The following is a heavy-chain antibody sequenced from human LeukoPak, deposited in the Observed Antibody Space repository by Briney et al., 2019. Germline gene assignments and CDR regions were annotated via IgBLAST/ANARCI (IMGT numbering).Heavy chain of an antibody. D-gene: IGHD3-16*01. J-gene: IGHJ4*02. CDR2: FYNSGRS. Sequence: SETLSLTCTVSDDSISDYYQGWIRQPPGKGLEWIGYFYNSGRSTYNPSLKSRVTISADTSKNHFSLKLNSVTTADTAVYYCTRGAGWLIDYWGQGILVTASS. CDR1: DDSISDYY. V-gene: IGHV4-59*01. CDR3: TRGAGWLIDY.